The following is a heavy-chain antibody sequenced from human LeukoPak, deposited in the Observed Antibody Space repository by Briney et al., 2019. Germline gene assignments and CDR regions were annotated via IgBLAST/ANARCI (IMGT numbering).Heavy chain of an antibody. CDR2: IYSGGST. D-gene: IGHD4-17*01. J-gene: IGHJ4*02. Sequence: GRSLRLSCAASGFTVSSNYMSWVRQAPGKGLEWVSVIYSGGSTYYADSVKGRFTISRDNSKNTLYLQMNSLRAEDTAVYYCARAPYGDYGHYWGQGTLVTVSS. V-gene: IGHV3-53*01. CDR3: ARAPYGDYGHY. CDR1: GFTVSSNY.